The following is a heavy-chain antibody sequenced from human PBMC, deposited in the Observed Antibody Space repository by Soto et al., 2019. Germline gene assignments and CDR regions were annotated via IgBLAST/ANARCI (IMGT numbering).Heavy chain of an antibody. V-gene: IGHV3-30*18. D-gene: IGHD6-13*01. J-gene: IGHJ1*01. CDR1: GFTFSNYG. CDR3: TKPQSVGDSDTFQH. Sequence: QVQLVESGGGGVQPGRSLRLSCAASGFTFSNYGMHWVRQAPGKGLEWVAVVTYDGSNKYYADSVKGRFTISRDNSKNALYLQMNCLRPADTDGYYCTKPQSVGDSDTFQHWGQGTLVTVSS. CDR2: VTYDGSNK.